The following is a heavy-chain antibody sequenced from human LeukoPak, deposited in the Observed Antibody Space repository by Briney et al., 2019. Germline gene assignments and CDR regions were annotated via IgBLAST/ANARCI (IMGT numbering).Heavy chain of an antibody. J-gene: IGHJ4*02. Sequence: GGSLRLSCAASGLTFSNYAMHWVRQAPGKGLEWVAVISYDGSNKYYADSVKGRFTISRDNSKNTLYLQMNSLRAEDTAVYYCARDFLAYCSGGSCQRSYFFDYWGQGTLVTVSS. CDR2: ISYDGSNK. D-gene: IGHD2-15*01. CDR1: GLTFSNYA. CDR3: ARDFLAYCSGGSCQRSYFFDY. V-gene: IGHV3-30-3*01.